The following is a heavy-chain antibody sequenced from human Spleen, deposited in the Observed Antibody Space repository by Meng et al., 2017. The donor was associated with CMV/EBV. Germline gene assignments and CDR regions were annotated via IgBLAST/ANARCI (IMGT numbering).Heavy chain of an antibody. Sequence: SQTLSLTCAVFGGSFSGYYWSWIRQPPGKGLEWIGEINHSGSTNYNPSLKSRVTISVDTSKNQFSLKLSSVTAAYTAVYYCARYYSSSWLGYYYGMDVWGQGTTVTVSS. CDR3: ARYYSSSWLGYYYGMDV. CDR1: GGSFSGYY. J-gene: IGHJ6*02. V-gene: IGHV4-34*01. CDR2: INHSGST. D-gene: IGHD6-13*01.